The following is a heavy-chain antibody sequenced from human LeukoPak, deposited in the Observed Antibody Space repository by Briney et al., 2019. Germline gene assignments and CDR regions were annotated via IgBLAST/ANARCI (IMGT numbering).Heavy chain of an antibody. CDR2: ITNNGRST. Sequence: GEPLTLSCSASGFTFSRYAMHWVRQPPGKGLEYVSAITNNGRSTYYAASVKGRFTISRDNSKNPLYLQMRRMRAEDTAVDYCASTYVCDSSGYYTFDYWGQGTLVTVSS. J-gene: IGHJ4*02. D-gene: IGHD3-22*01. CDR3: ASTYVCDSSGYYTFDY. V-gene: IGHV3-64D*06. CDR1: GFTFSRYA.